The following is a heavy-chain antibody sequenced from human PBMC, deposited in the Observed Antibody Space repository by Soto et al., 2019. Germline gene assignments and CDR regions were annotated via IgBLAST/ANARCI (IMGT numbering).Heavy chain of an antibody. CDR3: ARQEVPQWFTKGYYGMDV. D-gene: IGHD2-8*01. CDR2: INHRGNT. J-gene: IGHJ6*02. CDR1: GASINSGDYY. Sequence: PSETLSLTCTVSGASINSGDYYWSWIRQPPGKGLEWIGEINHRGNTNYNPSLKSRVTISVDTSKNQFSLKLTSVTAADTAVYYCARQEVPQWFTKGYYGMDVWDQGTTVTVSS. V-gene: IGHV4-39*01.